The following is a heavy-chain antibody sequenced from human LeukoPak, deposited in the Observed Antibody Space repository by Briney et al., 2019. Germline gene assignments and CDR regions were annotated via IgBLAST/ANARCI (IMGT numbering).Heavy chain of an antibody. D-gene: IGHD5-12*01. V-gene: IGHV4-4*07. CDR2: IYISGTT. Sequence: KTSETLSLTCSVSGVSISSYYWSWVRQTAGKGLEWIGRIYISGTTNYNPSLNSRVTMSIDTSKNQFSLKLTSVTAADTGVYYCARTGGYDYHIDRWGQGTQVTVSS. CDR3: ARTGGYDYHIDR. CDR1: GVSISSYY. J-gene: IGHJ5*02.